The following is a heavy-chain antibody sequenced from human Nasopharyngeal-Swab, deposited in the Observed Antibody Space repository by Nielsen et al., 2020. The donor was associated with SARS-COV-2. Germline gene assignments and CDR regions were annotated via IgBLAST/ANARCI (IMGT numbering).Heavy chain of an antibody. CDR2: ISSSSSYI. CDR1: GFTFNNYN. Sequence: GGSLRLSCAASGFTFNNYNFNWVRQAPGKGLEWVSSISSSSSYIYYADSVKGRLTISRDNAKNSLYLQMNSLRAEDTAVYYCARDGLDYDFWSAYCMDVWGQGTTVTVSS. V-gene: IGHV3-21*01. D-gene: IGHD3-3*01. CDR3: ARDGLDYDFWSAYCMDV. J-gene: IGHJ6*02.